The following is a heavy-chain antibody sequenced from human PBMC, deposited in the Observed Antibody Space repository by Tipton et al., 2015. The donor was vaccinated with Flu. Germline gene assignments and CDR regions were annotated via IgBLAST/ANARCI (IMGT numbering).Heavy chain of an antibody. V-gene: IGHV4-38-2*02. CDR1: GGSISGYY. CDR3: ARHTGDSVRGVIDY. J-gene: IGHJ4*02. CDR2: IYHSGST. Sequence: LRLSCTVSGGSISGYYWGWVRQPPGKGLEWIGTIYHSGSTYYNPSLKSRLTMSVDTSKNQFSLKLSSVTAADTAVYYCARHTGDSVRGVIDYWGQGTLVTVSS. D-gene: IGHD3-10*02.